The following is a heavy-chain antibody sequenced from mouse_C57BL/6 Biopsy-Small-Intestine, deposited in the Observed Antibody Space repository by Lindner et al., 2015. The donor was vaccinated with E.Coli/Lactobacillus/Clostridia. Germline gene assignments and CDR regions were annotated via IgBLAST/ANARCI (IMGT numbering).Heavy chain of an antibody. V-gene: IGHV1-69*02. CDR1: GYIFTDYT. J-gene: IGHJ3*01. D-gene: IGHD1-1*01. Sequence: VQLQESGPELVKPGASVKLSCKASGYIFTDYTIHWVKQRPGQGLEWIGEIDPSDSYTNYNQKFKGKATLTVDKSSSTAYMQLSSLTSEDSAVYYCARPYYYGSSPWFAYWGQGTLVTVSA. CDR3: ARPYYYGSSPWFAY. CDR2: IDPSDSYT.